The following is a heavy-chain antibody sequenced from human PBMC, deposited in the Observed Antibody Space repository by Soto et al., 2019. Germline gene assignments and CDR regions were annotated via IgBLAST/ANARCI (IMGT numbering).Heavy chain of an antibody. CDR3: ARDYNTVLDY. J-gene: IGHJ4*02. Sequence: SETLSLTCTVSGGSISSAGYYWSWIRQHPGKGLEWIGYIYYSGSTYYNPSLKSRVTISVDTSKNQFSLKLSSVTAADTAVYYCARDYNTVLDYWGQGTLVTVSS. CDR2: IYYSGST. D-gene: IGHD1-1*01. V-gene: IGHV4-31*03. CDR1: GGSISSAGYY.